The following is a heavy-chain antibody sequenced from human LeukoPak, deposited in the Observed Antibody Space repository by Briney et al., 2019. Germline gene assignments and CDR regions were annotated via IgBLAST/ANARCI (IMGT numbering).Heavy chain of an antibody. V-gene: IGHV4-4*07. CDR2: IYTSGST. J-gene: IGHJ4*02. Sequence: PSETLSLTCTVSGGSISSYYWSWIRQPAGKGLEWIGRIYTSGSTNYNPSLKSRVTMSVDTSKNQFSLKLNSVTAADTAVYYCARHGYYDFWSGYPFDYWGQGTLVTVSS. D-gene: IGHD3-3*01. CDR1: GGSISSYY. CDR3: ARHGYYDFWSGYPFDY.